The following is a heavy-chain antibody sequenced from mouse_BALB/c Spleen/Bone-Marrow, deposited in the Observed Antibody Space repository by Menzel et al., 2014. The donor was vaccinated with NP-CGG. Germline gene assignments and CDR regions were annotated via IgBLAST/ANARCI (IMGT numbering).Heavy chain of an antibody. CDR3: ARWNGYYAMDY. J-gene: IGHJ4*01. CDR2: IHYSGGT. CDR1: GYSITSGYS. V-gene: IGHV3-1*02. Sequence: VQLQQSGPALVKPSQPLSLTCTVTGYSITSGYSWHWIRQFPGNTLEWMGYIHYSGGTNYNPSLKSRISITRDTSKNQFFLQLNSVTTEDTATYYCARWNGYYAMDYWGQGTSVTVSS. D-gene: IGHD1-2*01.